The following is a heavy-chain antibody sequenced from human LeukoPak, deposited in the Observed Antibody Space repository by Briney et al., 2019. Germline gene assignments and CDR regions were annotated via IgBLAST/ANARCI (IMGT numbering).Heavy chain of an antibody. CDR2: IYHSGST. J-gene: IGHJ4*02. CDR3: ARESLSSFDY. V-gene: IGHV4-30-2*01. Sequence: SQTLSLTCAVSGGSISSGGYSWSWIRQPPGKGLEWIGYIYHSGSTYYNPSLKSRVTISVDRSKNQFSLKLSSVTAADTAVYYCARESLSSFDYWGQGTLVTVSS. CDR1: GGSISSGGYS.